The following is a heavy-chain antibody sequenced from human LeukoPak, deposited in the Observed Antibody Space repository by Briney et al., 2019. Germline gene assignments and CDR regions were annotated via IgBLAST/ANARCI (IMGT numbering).Heavy chain of an antibody. V-gene: IGHV3-23*01. CDR3: AKDRTVEASYWYFDL. CDR2: ISGSGDET. Sequence: PGGSLRLSCAAPGFTFSIYAMSWVRQAPGKGLEWVSAISGSGDETFYADSVKGRFTISRDSSKNTLFLHMNTLRAEDTAIYYCAKDRTVEASYWYFDLWGRGTLVTVSS. CDR1: GFTFSIYA. D-gene: IGHD4-23*01. J-gene: IGHJ2*01.